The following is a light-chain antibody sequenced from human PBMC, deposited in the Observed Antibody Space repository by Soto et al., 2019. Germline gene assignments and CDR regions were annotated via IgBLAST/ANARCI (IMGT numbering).Light chain of an antibody. CDR1: IDDVTAYYR. J-gene: IGLJ3*02. V-gene: IGLV2-8*01. CDR2: EVY. CDR3: SSYVGNNNLV. Sequence: QSVLTQPPSVSGSPGQSVTISCSGTIDDVTAYYRVSWYQQTPGTAPKLMIYEVYKRPSGVPDRFSGSKSGKTASLTVSGLQADDEADYYCSSYVGNNNLVFGGGTKVTVL.